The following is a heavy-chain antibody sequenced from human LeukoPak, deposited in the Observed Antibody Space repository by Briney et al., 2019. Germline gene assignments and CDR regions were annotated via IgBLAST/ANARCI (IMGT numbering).Heavy chain of an antibody. Sequence: SVKVSCKASGYTFTGYYMHWVRQAPGKGLEWMGGFDPEDAETVYAQKFQGRLTMTEDTSTDTAYMELSSLRSDDTAVYYCATDPVGYCSANGCYSVDCWGQGTLVTVSS. CDR2: FDPEDAET. CDR1: GYTFTGYY. V-gene: IGHV1-24*01. J-gene: IGHJ4*02. D-gene: IGHD2-15*01. CDR3: ATDPVGYCSANGCYSVDC.